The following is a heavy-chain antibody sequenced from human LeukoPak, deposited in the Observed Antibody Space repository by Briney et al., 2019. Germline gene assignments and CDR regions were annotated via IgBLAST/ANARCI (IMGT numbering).Heavy chain of an antibody. CDR2: ISYDGSYK. V-gene: IGHV3-30*18. J-gene: IGHJ4*02. CDR1: GFTFSTYG. Sequence: PGRSLRLSCAASGFTFSTYGMHWVRQAPGKGLEWVAVISYDGSYKYYADSVQGRFTISRDNSKNTLYPQMNSLRPDDTAVYYCAKWDFDYWGQGTLVTVSS. CDR3: AKWDFDY.